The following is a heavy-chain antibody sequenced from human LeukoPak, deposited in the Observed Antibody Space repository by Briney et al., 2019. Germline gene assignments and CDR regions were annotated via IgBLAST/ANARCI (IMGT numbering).Heavy chain of an antibody. V-gene: IGHV3-21*01. CDR1: GFTFSSYS. CDR2: ISSSSSYI. Sequence: GGSLRLSCAASGFTFSSYSMNWVRQAPGKGLEWVSPISSSSSYIYYADSVKGRFTISRDNAKNSLYLQMNNLRAEDTAVYYCARGSVITMVRGVIAPFDYWGQGTLVTVSS. J-gene: IGHJ4*02. D-gene: IGHD3-10*01. CDR3: ARGSVITMVRGVIAPFDY.